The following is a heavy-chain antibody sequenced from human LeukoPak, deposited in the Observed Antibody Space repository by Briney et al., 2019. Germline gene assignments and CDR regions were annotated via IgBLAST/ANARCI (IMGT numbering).Heavy chain of an antibody. CDR3: ARVSRGGSYDY. CDR2: IYYSGST. D-gene: IGHD3-10*01. V-gene: IGHV4-59*12. J-gene: IGHJ4*02. CDR1: GGSINSYY. Sequence: SETLSLTCTVSGGSINSYYWSWIRQPPGKGLEWIGNIYYSGSTNYNPSLKSRVSISADTSKNQFSLKLSSVTAADTAVYYCARVSRGGSYDYWGQGTLVTVSS.